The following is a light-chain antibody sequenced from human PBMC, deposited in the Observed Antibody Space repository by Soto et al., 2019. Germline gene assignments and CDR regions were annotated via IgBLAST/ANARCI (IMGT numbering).Light chain of an antibody. J-gene: IGLJ3*02. CDR1: SSNIGAGYD. Sequence: QSVLTQPPSVSGAPGQRVTIYCTGSSSNIGAGYDVHWYQQLPGTAPKLLIYGNSNRPSGVPDRFSGSKSGTSASLAITGLQAEDEADYYCQSYDSSLSVNWVFGGGTKLTVL. V-gene: IGLV1-40*01. CDR2: GNS. CDR3: QSYDSSLSVNWV.